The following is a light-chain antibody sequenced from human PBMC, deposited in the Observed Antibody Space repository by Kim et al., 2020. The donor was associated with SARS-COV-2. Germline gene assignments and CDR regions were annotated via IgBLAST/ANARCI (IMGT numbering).Light chain of an antibody. CDR3: MQRLEFPWT. V-gene: IGKV2-40*01. J-gene: IGKJ1*01. CDR2: LIS. Sequence: ATISCRCSQSLLRGYDDNTYYEWLLQKPGQYPQLLIYLISSRGAGVPERISGSGSGTDFTLKISRVEAEDVGVYYCMQRLEFPWTCGQGTKVEIK. CDR1: QSLLRGYDDNTY.